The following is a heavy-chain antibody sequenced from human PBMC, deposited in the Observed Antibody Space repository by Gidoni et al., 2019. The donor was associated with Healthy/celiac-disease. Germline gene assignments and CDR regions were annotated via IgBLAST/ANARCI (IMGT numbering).Heavy chain of an antibody. J-gene: IGHJ4*02. Sequence: EVPLLESGGGLVQSGGSLSLSCAASAFTFSSDSMSWVRQAPGTGREWVSAISGSGGSTYYADSVKGRFTISRDNSKNTLYLQMNSLRAEDTAVYYCAKDRQWLALDDWGQGTLVTVSS. CDR2: ISGSGGST. CDR1: AFTFSSDS. CDR3: AKDRQWLALDD. V-gene: IGHV3-23*01. D-gene: IGHD6-19*01.